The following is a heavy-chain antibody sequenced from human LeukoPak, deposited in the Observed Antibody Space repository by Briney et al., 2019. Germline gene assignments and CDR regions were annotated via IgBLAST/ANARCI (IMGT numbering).Heavy chain of an antibody. Sequence: GGSLRLPCAASGFTFSDYYMSWIRQAPGKGLEWVSYISSSGSTIYYADSVKGRFTISRDNAKNSLYLQMNSLRAEDTAVYYCARGGLQGYYYYYMDVWGKGTTVTVSS. CDR1: GFTFSDYY. CDR3: ARGGLQGYYYYYMDV. J-gene: IGHJ6*03. D-gene: IGHD4-11*01. CDR2: ISSSGSTI. V-gene: IGHV3-11*04.